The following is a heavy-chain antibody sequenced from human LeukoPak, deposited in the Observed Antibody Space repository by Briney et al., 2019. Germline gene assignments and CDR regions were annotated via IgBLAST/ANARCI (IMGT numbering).Heavy chain of an antibody. J-gene: IGHJ5*02. CDR2: INAGNGNT. Sequence: ASVKVSCKASGYTFTSYAMHWVRQAPGQRLEWMGWINAGNGNTKYSQKFQGRVTITRDTYASTAYMELSSLRSEDTAVYYCARSPSRENWFDPWGQGTLVTVSS. V-gene: IGHV1-3*01. CDR1: GYTFTSYA. CDR3: ARSPSRENWFDP.